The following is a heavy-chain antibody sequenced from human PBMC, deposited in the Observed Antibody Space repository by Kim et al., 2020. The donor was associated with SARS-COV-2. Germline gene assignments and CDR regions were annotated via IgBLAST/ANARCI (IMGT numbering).Heavy chain of an antibody. J-gene: IGHJ4*01. D-gene: IGHD3-10*01. CDR3: VRNYIAGGSYYNLDF. CDR1: GFTFSRSA. V-gene: IGHV3-33*01. CDR2: IWYDGDNE. Sequence: GGSLRLSCAASGFTFSRSAMHWVRQAPGKGLEWVAVIWYDGDNEYYADSVKGRFTIPRDNSNNVVYLQINSLRAEDTAVYYCVRNYIAGGSYYNLDFWGQRAQVTGSS.